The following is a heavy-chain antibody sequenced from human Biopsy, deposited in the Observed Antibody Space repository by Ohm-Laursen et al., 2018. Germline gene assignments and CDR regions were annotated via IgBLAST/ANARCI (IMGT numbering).Heavy chain of an antibody. CDR1: AGSISNINYY. V-gene: IGHV4-39*01. CDR2: IFYRGST. CDR3: ARDYDSSGYYYVS. Sequence: SQTLSLTCAVSAGSISNINYYWGSIRQPPGRGLECIGSIFYRGSTHYKPTLKSRVNISVDTSKNQFSLKLNSVTAADTAVYYCARDYDSSGYYYVSWGQGTLVTVSS. J-gene: IGHJ5*02. D-gene: IGHD3-22*01.